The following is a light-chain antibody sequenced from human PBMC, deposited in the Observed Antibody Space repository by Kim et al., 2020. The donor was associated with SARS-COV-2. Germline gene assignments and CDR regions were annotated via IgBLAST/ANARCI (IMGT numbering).Light chain of an antibody. J-gene: IGKJ4*01. CDR2: SAS. Sequence: SPGERATLSGRASQSVSSSYLGWYQQKPGQAPSLLIYSASRRATGIPDRFSGSGSGTEFTLTISRLEPEDFAVYYCHQYGSSPLTFGGGTKVDIK. CDR3: HQYGSSPLT. V-gene: IGKV3-20*01. CDR1: QSVSSSY.